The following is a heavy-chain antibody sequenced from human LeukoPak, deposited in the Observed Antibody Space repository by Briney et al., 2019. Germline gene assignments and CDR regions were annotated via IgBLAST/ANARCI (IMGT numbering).Heavy chain of an antibody. CDR3: AHGVVVVAAFHY. J-gene: IGHJ4*02. Sequence: AASVKVSCKASGYTFTGYYMHWVRQAPGQGLEWMGLINPNSGGTNYAQKFQGRVTMTRDTSISTAYMELSRLRSDDTAVYYCAHGVVVVAAFHYWGQGTLVTVSS. CDR2: INPNSGGT. D-gene: IGHD2-15*01. CDR1: GYTFTGYY. V-gene: IGHV1-2*02.